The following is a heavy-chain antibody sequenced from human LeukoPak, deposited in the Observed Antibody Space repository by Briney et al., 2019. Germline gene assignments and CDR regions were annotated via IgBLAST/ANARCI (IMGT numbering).Heavy chain of an antibody. CDR2: IYHSGST. Sequence: PSETLSLTCTVSGGSISSGGYYWSWIRQPPGKGLEWIGYIYHSGSTYYNPSLKSRVTISVDRSKNQFSLKLSSVTAADTAVYYCARGSRYDFWSGYYDYWGQGTLVTVSS. CDR3: ARGSRYDFWSGYYDY. J-gene: IGHJ4*02. CDR1: GGSISSGGYY. V-gene: IGHV4-30-2*01. D-gene: IGHD3-3*01.